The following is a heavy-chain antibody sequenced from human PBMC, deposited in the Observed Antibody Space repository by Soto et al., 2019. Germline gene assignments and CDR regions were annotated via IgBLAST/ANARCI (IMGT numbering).Heavy chain of an antibody. CDR3: ARIIGYCRNNDCSWTFDI. J-gene: IGHJ3*02. D-gene: IGHD2-2*03. V-gene: IGHV5-51*01. Sequence: PGESLKIYCKTSGYSFISYWVDWVRQKPGKGLEWMGTFYPGDSTSTYSPSFQGQVTISVYKSISTAYLHLSGLKASDTAMYFCARIIGYCRNNDCSWTFDIWGQGTMVTVSS. CDR1: GYSFISYW. CDR2: FYPGDSTS.